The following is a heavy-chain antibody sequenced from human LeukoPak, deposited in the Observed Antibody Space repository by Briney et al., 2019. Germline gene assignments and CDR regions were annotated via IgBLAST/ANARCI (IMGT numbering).Heavy chain of an antibody. J-gene: IGHJ4*02. Sequence: GGSLRLSCAASGFTFISGAISGFRQAPGKGLEWVSAISGSGGSTYYADSVKGRFTISRDNSKNTLYLQMNSLRAEDTDVYSWPKVSRGDRDDYWGQGILVTVSS. V-gene: IGHV3-23*01. D-gene: IGHD2-21*02. CDR2: ISGSGGST. CDR1: GFTFISGA. CDR3: PKVSRGDRDDY.